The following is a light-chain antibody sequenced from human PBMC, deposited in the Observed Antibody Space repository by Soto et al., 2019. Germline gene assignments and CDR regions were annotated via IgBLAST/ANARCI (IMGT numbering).Light chain of an antibody. Sequence: EIVLTQSPATLSLSPGERATLSCRASQSVRNFLAWYQQKPGQAPRLLIYGASTRAAGIPDRFSGSGSGTDFTLTITRLEPEDSAVYFCQQYTGPPTTFGQGTRLEIK. CDR2: GAS. J-gene: IGKJ5*01. CDR3: QQYTGPPTT. CDR1: QSVRNF. V-gene: IGKV3-11*01.